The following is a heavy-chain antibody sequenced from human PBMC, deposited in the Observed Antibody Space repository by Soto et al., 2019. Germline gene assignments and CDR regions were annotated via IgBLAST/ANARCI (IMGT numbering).Heavy chain of an antibody. Sequence: EVQLVESGGGSVQPGGCLRLSCAASGFSFSSYFMAWVRQAPGEGLVSVSHVPGDGSRASYADSVRGRFTISRDNAKNTLYLQMDSLRDEDTAIYYCARENWYSLDVWGQGTTVTVSS. CDR3: ARENWYSLDV. J-gene: IGHJ6*02. CDR2: VPGDGSRA. CDR1: GFSFSSYF. D-gene: IGHD1-26*01. V-gene: IGHV3-74*01.